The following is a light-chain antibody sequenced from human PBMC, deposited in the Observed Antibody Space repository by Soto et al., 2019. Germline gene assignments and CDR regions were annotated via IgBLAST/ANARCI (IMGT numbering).Light chain of an antibody. V-gene: IGKV3-20*01. CDR1: RDVYINA. Sequence: VVLTQSPATLSLSPGEPATLSCRASRDVYINALAWYQQKPGRTPTLLIYGASTRATGIPDRFSATGSGTEFSLTISSVEPEGFAVYYCHQNGASPFTFGPGTRVEI. CDR3: HQNGASPFT. J-gene: IGKJ3*01. CDR2: GAS.